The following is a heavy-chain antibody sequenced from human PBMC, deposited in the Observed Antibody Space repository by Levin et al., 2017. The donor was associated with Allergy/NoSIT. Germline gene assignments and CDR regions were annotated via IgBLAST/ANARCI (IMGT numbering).Heavy chain of an antibody. CDR1: GFSLSTSGVG. V-gene: IGHV2-5*02. CDR2: IYWDDDK. J-gene: IGHJ4*02. Sequence: SGPTLVKPTQTLTLTCTFSGFSLSTSGVGVGWIRQPPGKALEWLALIYWDDDKRYSPSLKSRLTITKDTSKNQVVLTMTNMDPVDTATYYCAHRRIRIAAAGMDGNYFDYWGQGTLVTVSS. CDR3: AHRRIRIAAAGMDGNYFDY. D-gene: IGHD6-13*01.